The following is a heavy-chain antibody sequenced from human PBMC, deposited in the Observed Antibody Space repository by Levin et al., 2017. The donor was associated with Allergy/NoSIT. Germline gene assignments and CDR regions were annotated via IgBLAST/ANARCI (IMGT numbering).Heavy chain of an antibody. Sequence: LSLTCAASGFTFSSYAMSWVRQAPGKGLEWVSAISGSGETTYFADSVKGRFNISRDNSNNTLYLQMNSLRVEDTAVFYCAKSGKYCSGGSCYGPFDSWGQGTLVTVSS. D-gene: IGHD2-15*01. J-gene: IGHJ4*02. V-gene: IGHV3-23*01. CDR3: AKSGKYCSGGSCYGPFDS. CDR1: GFTFSSYA. CDR2: ISGSGETT.